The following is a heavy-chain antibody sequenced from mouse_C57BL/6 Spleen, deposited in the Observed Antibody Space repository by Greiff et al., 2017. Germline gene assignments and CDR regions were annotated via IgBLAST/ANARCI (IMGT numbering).Heavy chain of an antibody. CDR2: ISSGSSTI. CDR3: ARGTGPYYYAMDY. D-gene: IGHD4-1*01. CDR1: GFTFSDYG. V-gene: IGHV5-17*01. Sequence: DVKLVESGGGLVKPGGSLKLSCAASGFTFSDYGMHWVRQAPEKGLEWVAYISSGSSTIYYADTVKGRFTISRDNAKNTLFLQMTSLRSEDTAMYYCARGTGPYYYAMDYWGQGTSVTVSS. J-gene: IGHJ4*01.